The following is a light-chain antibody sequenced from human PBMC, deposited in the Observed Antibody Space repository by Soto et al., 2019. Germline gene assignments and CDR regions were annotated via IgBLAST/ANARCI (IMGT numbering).Light chain of an antibody. CDR3: QQRSNWPPDT. V-gene: IGKV3-11*01. CDR2: GAS. J-gene: IGKJ5*01. CDR1: QSVSSY. Sequence: IVLTQSPATLSLSKGERASLSCSASQSVSSYLAWYQQKPGQAPRLLIYGASNRATGIPARFSGSGSGTDFTLTISSLEPEDFAVYYCQQRSNWPPDTFGQGTRLEIK.